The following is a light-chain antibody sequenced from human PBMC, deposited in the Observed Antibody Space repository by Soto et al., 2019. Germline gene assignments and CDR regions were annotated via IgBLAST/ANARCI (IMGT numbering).Light chain of an antibody. CDR2: GAS. V-gene: IGKV3-15*01. CDR1: QSVNNN. Sequence: EIVMTQSPATLSVSPGERATLSCRASQSVNNNLAWYQQKPGQAPRLPIYGASTRATGIPARFSGSGSGTEFTLTITSLQSEDFAVYYCQQYTNWPLMYTFGQGTKLEIK. CDR3: QQYTNWPLMYT. J-gene: IGKJ2*01.